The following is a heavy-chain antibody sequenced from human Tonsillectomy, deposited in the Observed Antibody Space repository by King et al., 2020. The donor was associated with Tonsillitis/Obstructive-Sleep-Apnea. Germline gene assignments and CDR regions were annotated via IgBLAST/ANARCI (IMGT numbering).Heavy chain of an antibody. J-gene: IGHJ4*02. V-gene: IGHV3-73*01. Sequence: VQLVESGGDLVQPGGSLTLSCAASGFTFSASSMHWVRQASGNGLEWVGRIRSKASTYATAYAASVKGRFTISRDDSKNTAYLQMNSLTAEDTAVYYCSPEGTGFGSWGQGTLVTVSS. CDR2: IRSKASTYAT. CDR1: GFTFSASS. D-gene: IGHD1-1*01. CDR3: SPEGTGFGS.